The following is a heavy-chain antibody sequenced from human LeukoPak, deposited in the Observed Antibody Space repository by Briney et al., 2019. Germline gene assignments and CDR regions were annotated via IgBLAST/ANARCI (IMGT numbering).Heavy chain of an antibody. CDR3: APGYCSGGSCYPNWFDP. V-gene: IGHV1-69*05. Sequence: GSSVKVSCKSSGGTFSSYAISWVRQPPAQGLEWMGVIIPIFGTVNYAQKFQGRVTITTDESTSTAYMELSSLRSEDTAVYYCAPGYCSGGSCYPNWFDPWGQGTLVTVSS. CDR2: IIPIFGTV. CDR1: GGTFSSYA. J-gene: IGHJ5*02. D-gene: IGHD2-15*01.